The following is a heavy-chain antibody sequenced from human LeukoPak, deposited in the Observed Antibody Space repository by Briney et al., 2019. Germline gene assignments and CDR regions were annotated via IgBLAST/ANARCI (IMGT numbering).Heavy chain of an antibody. CDR3: ARGRAIAARPFLDY. CDR2: IYYSGST. J-gene: IGHJ4*02. CDR1: GGSISSYY. V-gene: IGHV4-59*01. D-gene: IGHD6-6*01. Sequence: SETLSLTCTVSGGSISSYYWSWIRQPPGKGLEWIGYIYYSGSTNYNPSLKSRVTISVDTSKNQFSLKLSSVTAADTAVYYCARGRAIAARPFLDYRGQGTLVTVSS.